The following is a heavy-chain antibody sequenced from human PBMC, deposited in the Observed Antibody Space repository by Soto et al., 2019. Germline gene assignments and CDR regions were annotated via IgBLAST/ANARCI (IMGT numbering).Heavy chain of an antibody. CDR1: GDSVSSNSAA. CDR2: TYYRSKWYN. J-gene: IGHJ4*02. CDR3: AMYSGYDYYFDY. V-gene: IGHV6-1*01. D-gene: IGHD5-12*01. Sequence: QSQTLSLTCAISGDSVSSNSAAWNWIRQSPSRGLEWLGRTYYRSKWYNDYAVSVKSRITINPDTSKNQFSLQLNSVTPEDTAVYYCAMYSGYDYYFDYWGQGTLVTVSS.